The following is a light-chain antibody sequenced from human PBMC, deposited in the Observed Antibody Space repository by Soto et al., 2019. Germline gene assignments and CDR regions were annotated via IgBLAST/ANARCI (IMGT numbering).Light chain of an antibody. CDR2: GAS. V-gene: IGKV3D-15*01. J-gene: IGKJ2*01. CDR1: QSVSGN. Sequence: IVMTQSQATLSVSPGDRATLSCRASQSVSGNLAWYQQKPGQAPRLLIHGASTRATGIPARFSGSGSGTEVTLTICSLQSEDFAVYSCQPYRSWPPYTFGQGNKLEIK. CDR3: QPYRSWPPYT.